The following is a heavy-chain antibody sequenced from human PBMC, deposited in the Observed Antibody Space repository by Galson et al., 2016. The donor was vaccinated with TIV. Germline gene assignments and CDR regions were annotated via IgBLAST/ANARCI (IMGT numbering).Heavy chain of an antibody. Sequence: SVKVSCKASGYTFPELYLHWVRQAPGQGLEWMGWINPKNGDTNYAQKFQGRVTLTSDTSITTAFLDLKWLRPDDTAVYFCARVPGAVAGRAWGQGTLVTVSS. CDR2: INPKNGDT. V-gene: IGHV1-2*02. D-gene: IGHD6-19*01. J-gene: IGHJ5*02. CDR1: GYTFPELY. CDR3: ARVPGAVAGRA.